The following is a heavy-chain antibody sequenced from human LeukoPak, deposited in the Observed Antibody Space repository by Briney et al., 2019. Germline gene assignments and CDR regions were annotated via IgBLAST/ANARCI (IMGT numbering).Heavy chain of an antibody. V-gene: IGHV1-8*01. CDR3: ARPTSRPSNYYSMDV. D-gene: IGHD2-2*01. CDR1: GYTFTSFD. CDR2: INPNNGNA. Sequence: ASVKVSGKASGYTFTSFDLNWVRQAPGQGLEWVGWINPNNGNADYAQRFQGRVTMTRDTAISTVYMELSSLTYEDTAVYYCARPTSRPSNYYSMDVWGKGTTVTVSS. J-gene: IGHJ6*03.